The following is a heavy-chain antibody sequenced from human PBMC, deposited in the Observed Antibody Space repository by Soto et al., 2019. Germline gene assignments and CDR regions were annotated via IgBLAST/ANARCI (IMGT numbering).Heavy chain of an antibody. D-gene: IGHD4-17*01. V-gene: IGHV4-59*08. CDR2: IYYSGST. CDR1: GGSISSYY. CDR3: ARGGRTTVTTFYYGMDV. J-gene: IGHJ6*02. Sequence: SETLSLTCTVSGGSISSYYWSWIRQPPGKGLEWIGYIYYSGSTNYNPSLKSRVTISVDTSKNQFSLKLSSVTAADTAVYYCARGGRTTVTTFYYGMDVWGQGTTVT.